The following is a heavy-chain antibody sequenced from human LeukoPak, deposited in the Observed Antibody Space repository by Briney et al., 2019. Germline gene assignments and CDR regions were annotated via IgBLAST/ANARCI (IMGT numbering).Heavy chain of an antibody. CDR2: ISGSGYNT. V-gene: IGHV3-23*01. D-gene: IGHD3-22*01. CDR1: GFTFTNHG. J-gene: IGHJ4*02. Sequence: GGSLRLSCVASGFTFTNHGMTWFRQAPGKGLEWVSTISGSGYNTYYADSVKGRFTISRDSSKNTLFLQMNGLRPEDTAVYYCAKSHDSSGDDYWGQGTLVTVSS. CDR3: AKSHDSSGDDY.